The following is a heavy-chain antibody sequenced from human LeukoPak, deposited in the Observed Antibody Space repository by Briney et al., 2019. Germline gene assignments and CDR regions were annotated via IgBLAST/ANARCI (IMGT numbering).Heavy chain of an antibody. V-gene: IGHV1-18*01. CDR2: ISAYNGNT. CDR1: GYTFTSYG. CDR3: ARSYDYGDYLVP. Sequence: ASVEVSCKASGYTFTSYGISWVRQAPGQGLEWMGWISAYNGNTNYALKLQGRVTMTTDTSTSTAYMELRSLRSDDTAVYYCARSYDYGDYLVPWGQGTLVTVSS. D-gene: IGHD4-17*01. J-gene: IGHJ4*02.